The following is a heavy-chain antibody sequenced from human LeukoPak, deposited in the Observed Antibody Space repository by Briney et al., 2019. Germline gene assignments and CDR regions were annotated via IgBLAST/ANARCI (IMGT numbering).Heavy chain of an antibody. CDR2: ISYDGSNK. CDR3: ARAKEIIGHAFDI. J-gene: IGHJ3*02. Sequence: GGSLRLSCAASGFTLSSYAMHWVRQAPGKGLEWVAVISYDGSNKYYADSVKGRFTISRDNSKNTLYLQMNSLRAEDTAVYYCARAKEIIGHAFDIWGQGTMVTVSS. V-gene: IGHV3-30-3*01. CDR1: GFTLSSYA.